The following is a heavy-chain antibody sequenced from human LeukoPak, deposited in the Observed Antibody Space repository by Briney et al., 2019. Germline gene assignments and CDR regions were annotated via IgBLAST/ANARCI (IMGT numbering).Heavy chain of an antibody. V-gene: IGHV2-5*01. D-gene: IGHD3-22*01. Sequence: SGPTLVKPTQTLTLTCTFSGFSLSTSGVGVGWIRQPPGKALEWLALIYWNDDKRYSPSLKSRLTITKDTSKNQVVPTMTNMDPVDTATYYCAHRPYYYDSSGYSGWFDPWGQGTLVTVCS. CDR3: AHRPYYYDSSGYSGWFDP. J-gene: IGHJ5*02. CDR2: IYWNDDK. CDR1: GFSLSTSGVG.